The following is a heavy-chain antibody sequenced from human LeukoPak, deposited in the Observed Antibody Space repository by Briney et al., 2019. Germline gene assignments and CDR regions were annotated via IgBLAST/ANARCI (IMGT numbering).Heavy chain of an antibody. CDR3: AKELNVVVVAADY. CDR1: GFTGSGNY. V-gene: IGHV3-53*01. J-gene: IGHJ4*02. CDR2: IYSGGST. D-gene: IGHD2-15*01. Sequence: QPGGSLRLSCAASGFTGSGNYMGWVRQAPGNGLEWVSVIYSGGSTYYADSVKGRFTISRDNSKTTLYLKMNSLRAEDTAVYYCAKELNVVVVAADYWGQGTLVTVSS.